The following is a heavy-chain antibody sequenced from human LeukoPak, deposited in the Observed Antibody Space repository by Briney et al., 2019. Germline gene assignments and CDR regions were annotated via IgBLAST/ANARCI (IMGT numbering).Heavy chain of an antibody. V-gene: IGHV1-69*06. CDR1: GGTFSSNA. CDR2: IIPFLGTA. D-gene: IGHD3-16*01. J-gene: IGHJ5*02. CDR3: ARTSIMFFGREDWFDP. Sequence: SVKVSCKASGGTFSSNAISWVRQAPGQGLEWMGGIIPFLGTANYAQKFQGRVTITADKSTSTAYMELSSLRSDDTAVYYCARTSIMFFGREDWFDPWGQGTLVTVSS.